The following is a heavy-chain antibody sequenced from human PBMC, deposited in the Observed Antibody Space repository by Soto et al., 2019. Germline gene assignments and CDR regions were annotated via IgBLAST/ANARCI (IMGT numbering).Heavy chain of an antibody. CDR1: GGTFSSFV. V-gene: IGHV1-69*01. CDR2: FIPIFGTA. J-gene: IGHJ6*02. Sequence: QVLLVQSGAEVKKPGSSVRVSCKASGGTFSSFVISWVRQAPGQGLEWMGRFIPIFGTANYAQKFQGRVTITADESTSTAYMELSSLRSEDTAVYYCAIESGHNRGMDVWGQGTTVTVSS. D-gene: IGHD5-12*01. CDR3: AIESGHNRGMDV.